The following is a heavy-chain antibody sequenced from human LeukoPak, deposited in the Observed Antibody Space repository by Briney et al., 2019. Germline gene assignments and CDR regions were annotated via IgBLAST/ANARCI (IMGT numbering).Heavy chain of an antibody. CDR3: ARHRAPDTYWFDP. V-gene: IGHV4-59*05. Sequence: SETLSLTCTVSGGSISSYYWSWIRQPPGKGLEWIGSIYYSGSTYYNPSLKSRVTISVDTSKNQFSLKLSSVTAADTAVYYCARHRAPDTYWFDPWGQGTLVTVSS. J-gene: IGHJ5*02. CDR2: IYYSGST. D-gene: IGHD5-18*01. CDR1: GGSISSYY.